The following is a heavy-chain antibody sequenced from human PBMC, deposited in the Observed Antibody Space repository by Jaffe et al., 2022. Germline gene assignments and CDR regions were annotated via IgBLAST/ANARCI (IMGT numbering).Heavy chain of an antibody. V-gene: IGHV4-38-2*01. J-gene: IGHJ4*02. Sequence: QVQLQESGPGLVKPSETLSLTCAVSGYSISSGYYWGWIRQPPGKGLEWIGSIYHSGSTYYNPSLKSRVTISVDTSKNQFSLKLSSVTAADTAVYYCARTGGHVAAAVDYWGQGTLVTVSS. D-gene: IGHD6-13*01. CDR1: GYSISSGYY. CDR2: IYHSGST. CDR3: ARTGGHVAAAVDY.